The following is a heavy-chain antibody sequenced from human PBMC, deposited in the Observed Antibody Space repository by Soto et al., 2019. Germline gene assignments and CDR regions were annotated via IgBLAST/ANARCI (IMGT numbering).Heavy chain of an antibody. CDR3: ARGLYSSSPPYYYYMDV. CDR1: GGSFSGYY. Sequence: TSETLSLTCAVYGGSFSGYYWSWIRQPPGKGLEWIGEINHSGSTNYNPSLKSRVTISVDTSKNQFSLKLSSVTAADTAVYYCARGLYSSSPPYYYYMDVWGKGTTVTVSS. CDR2: INHSGST. D-gene: IGHD6-6*01. J-gene: IGHJ6*03. V-gene: IGHV4-34*01.